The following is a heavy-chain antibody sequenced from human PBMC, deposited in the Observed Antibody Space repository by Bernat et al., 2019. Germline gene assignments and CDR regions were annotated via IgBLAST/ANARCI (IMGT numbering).Heavy chain of an antibody. D-gene: IGHD3-10*01. V-gene: IGHV3-23*01. J-gene: IGHJ5*02. CDR2: ISGSGGTT. CDR1: GFTFSSYA. Sequence: EVQLLESGGGLVQPGGSLRLSCAASGFTFSSYAMSWVRRAPGKGLEWVSAISGSGGTTYYADSVKGRFTISRDNSKNTLYLRMNTLRVDDTAVYFCAKLAVRGDNWFDPWGQGTLVTVSS. CDR3: AKLAVRGDNWFDP.